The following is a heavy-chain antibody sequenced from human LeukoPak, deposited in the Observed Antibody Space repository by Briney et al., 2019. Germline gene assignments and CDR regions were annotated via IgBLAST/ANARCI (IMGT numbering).Heavy chain of an antibody. CDR2: ISSSGSSI. D-gene: IGHD6-19*01. J-gene: IGHJ4*02. CDR3: AKDKSSGWSWGDY. Sequence: PGGSLRLSCAASGFTFSSYEMNWVRQAPGKGLEWVSYISSSGSSIYYADSVKGRFTISRDNSKNTLYLQMNSLRAEDTAVYYCAKDKSSGWSWGDYWGQGTLVTVSS. V-gene: IGHV3-48*03. CDR1: GFTFSSYE.